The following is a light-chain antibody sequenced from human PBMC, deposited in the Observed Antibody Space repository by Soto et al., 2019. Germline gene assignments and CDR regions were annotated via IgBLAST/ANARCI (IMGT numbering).Light chain of an antibody. Sequence: EIGLTQSPGTLSLSPGARATLSCRASQSVSSNYLAWYQQKPGQAPRLLIYGASIIATVIPDRFSGSGSGTDFTLTISTLVPEDFAVYYCEHYGRSAYTFGQGTSLEIK. CDR2: GAS. CDR1: QSVSSNY. V-gene: IGKV3-20*01. CDR3: EHYGRSAYT. J-gene: IGKJ2*01.